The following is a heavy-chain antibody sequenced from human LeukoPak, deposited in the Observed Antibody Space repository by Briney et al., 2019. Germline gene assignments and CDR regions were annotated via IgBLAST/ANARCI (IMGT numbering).Heavy chain of an antibody. Sequence: ASVKVSYKASGYTFTSYAMHWVRQAPGQRLEWMGWINAGNGNTKYSQKFQGRVTITRDTSASTAYMELSSLRSEDTAVYYCARAGPMVRGVISPRSLPDYWGQGTLVTVSS. J-gene: IGHJ4*02. V-gene: IGHV1-3*01. D-gene: IGHD3-10*01. CDR1: GYTFTSYA. CDR2: INAGNGNT. CDR3: ARAGPMVRGVISPRSLPDY.